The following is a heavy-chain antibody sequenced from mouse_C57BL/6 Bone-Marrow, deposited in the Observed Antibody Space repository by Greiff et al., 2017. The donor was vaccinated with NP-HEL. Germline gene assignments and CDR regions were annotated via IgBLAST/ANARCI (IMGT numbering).Heavy chain of an antibody. V-gene: IGHV5-6*01. Sequence: EVMLVESGGDLVKPGGSLKLSCAASGFTFSSYGMSWVRQTPDKRLEWVATISSGGSYTYYPDSVKGRFTISRDNAKNTLYLQMSSLKSEDTAMYYCTITTVASGFAYWGQGTLVTVSA. D-gene: IGHD1-1*01. CDR1: GFTFSSYG. J-gene: IGHJ3*01. CDR3: TITTVASGFAY. CDR2: ISSGGSYT.